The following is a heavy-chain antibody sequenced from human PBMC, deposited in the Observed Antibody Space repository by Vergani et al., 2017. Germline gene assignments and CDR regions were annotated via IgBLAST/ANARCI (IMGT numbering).Heavy chain of an antibody. CDR2: IYTSGST. Sequence: QVQLQESGPGLVKPSQTLSLTCTVSGGSISSGSYYWSWIRQPAGKGLEWIGRIYTSGSTNYNPSLKSRVTISVDTSKNQFSLKLSSVTAADTAVYYCARDSSGYYQNYYYYGMDVWGQGTTVTVSS. CDR1: GGSISSGSYY. J-gene: IGHJ6*02. D-gene: IGHD3-22*01. CDR3: ARDSSGYYQNYYYYGMDV. V-gene: IGHV4-61*02.